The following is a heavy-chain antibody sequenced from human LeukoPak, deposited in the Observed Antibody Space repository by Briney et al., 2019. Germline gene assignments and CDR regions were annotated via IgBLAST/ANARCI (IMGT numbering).Heavy chain of an antibody. Sequence: PSETLSLSCTVTGFSISSGYYWGWIRQPPGKGLEWIGSIYLGRSTDFNPSLKSQVTISIDTSKNQFSLRLTSVTAADTAVYYCARGEDILTGFSTPLFDYWGQGTLLTVSS. V-gene: IGHV4-38-2*02. D-gene: IGHD3-9*01. CDR1: GFSISSGYY. CDR3: ARGEDILTGFSTPLFDY. J-gene: IGHJ4*02. CDR2: IYLGRST.